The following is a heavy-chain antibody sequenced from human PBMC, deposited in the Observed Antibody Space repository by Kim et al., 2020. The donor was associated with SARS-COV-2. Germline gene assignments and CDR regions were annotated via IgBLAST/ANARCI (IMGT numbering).Heavy chain of an antibody. Sequence: GGSLRLSCATSGFTFSGYWMTWLRQAPGKGLEWVANINEDGSANYYVDSVKGRFTISSDNAKNSLFLQMNSLRAEDTAVYFCAREDWYFDLWGRGTLVT. CDR1: GFTFSGYW. CDR2: INEDGSAN. J-gene: IGHJ2*01. V-gene: IGHV3-7*03. CDR3: AREDWYFDL.